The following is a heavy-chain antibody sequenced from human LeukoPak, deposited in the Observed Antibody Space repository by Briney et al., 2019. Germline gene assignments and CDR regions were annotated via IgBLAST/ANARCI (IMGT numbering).Heavy chain of an antibody. V-gene: IGHV3-66*01. CDR2: IYSGGST. J-gene: IGHJ4*02. D-gene: IGHD1-26*01. CDR1: GFTVSSNY. Sequence: GGSLRLSCAASGFTVSSNYMSWVRQAPGKGLEWVSVIYSGGSTYYADSVKGRFTISRDNSKNTLYLQMNSLRAEDTAVYYCARESRPPGASPFDYWGQGTLVTVSS. CDR3: ARESRPPGASPFDY.